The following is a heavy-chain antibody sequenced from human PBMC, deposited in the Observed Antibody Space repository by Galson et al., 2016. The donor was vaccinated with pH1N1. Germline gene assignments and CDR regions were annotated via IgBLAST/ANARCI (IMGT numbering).Heavy chain of an antibody. V-gene: IGHV1-69*06. CDR2: IVPLFNTL. CDR3: AREERDCSSTSCFSDNYYYYYFMGV. CDR1: GGTFTNYP. Sequence: SVKVSCKASGGTFTNYPISWVRLAPGQALEWMGGIVPLFNTLHYAQKFRGRLTITADKSTSTAYMELSSLSSEDSAIYYCAREERDCSSTSCFSDNYYYYYFMGVWGKGTTVTVSS. D-gene: IGHD2-2*01. J-gene: IGHJ6*03.